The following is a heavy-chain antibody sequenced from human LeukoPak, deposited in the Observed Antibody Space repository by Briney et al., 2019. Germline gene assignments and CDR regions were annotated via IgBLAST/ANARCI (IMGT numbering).Heavy chain of an antibody. Sequence: PGGPLRLSCAASGFTFSGYAMSWVRQPPGKGLEWIGSIFYIGNSYYNPSLKSRVTISLDTSKNQFSLKLSSVTAADTAVYYCAREVSTKAAAATLFSHYFDTWGQGSLVTVSS. J-gene: IGHJ5*02. CDR3: AREVSTKAAAATLFSHYFDT. CDR1: GFTFSGYA. CDR2: IFYIGNS. D-gene: IGHD6-13*01. V-gene: IGHV4-38-2*02.